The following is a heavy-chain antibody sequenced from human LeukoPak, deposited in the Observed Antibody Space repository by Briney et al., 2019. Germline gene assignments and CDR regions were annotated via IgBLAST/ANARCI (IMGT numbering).Heavy chain of an antibody. CDR2: IKEDGSAT. V-gene: IGHV3-7*01. CDR3: ARDAKYYFDSSGYH. J-gene: IGHJ4*02. CDR1: GFTSSRNW. D-gene: IGHD3-22*01. Sequence: PGGSLRLSCAASGFTSSRNWMSWVRQAPGKGLEWLANIKEDGSATYYVDSVKGRFTISRDNGKNSLYLQMNSLRAGDTAVYYCARDAKYYFDSSGYHWGQGTQVTVSS.